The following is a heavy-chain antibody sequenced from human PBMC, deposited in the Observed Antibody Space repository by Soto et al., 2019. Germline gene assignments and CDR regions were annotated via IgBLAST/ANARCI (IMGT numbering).Heavy chain of an antibody. CDR2: MNPNRGNT. J-gene: IGHJ6*02. CDR3: ARERTGTASMDV. Sequence: QVQLVQSGAEVKKPGASVKVSCKASGYTFTSYDINWVRQATGQGLEWMGWMNPNRGNTGYAQKFRGRVTMTRNTSTSTAYMELSSLRSEDTAVYYCARERTGTASMDVWGQGTRVTVSS. CDR1: GYTFTSYD. V-gene: IGHV1-8*01. D-gene: IGHD1-1*01.